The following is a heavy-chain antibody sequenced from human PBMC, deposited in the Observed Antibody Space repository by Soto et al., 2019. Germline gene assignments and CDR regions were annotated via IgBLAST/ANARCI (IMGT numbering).Heavy chain of an antibody. J-gene: IGHJ4*02. CDR1: GFMFSIYE. CDR3: ARDHPNRNYGTCFDY. CDR2: TSSGGINI. V-gene: IGHV3-48*03. Sequence: GGSLRLSCAASGFMFSIYEMTWVRQAPGKGLEWVSYTSSGGINIHYADSVKGRFTISRDNAKNSLYLQMDNLRADATAVYYCARDHPNRNYGTCFDYWGQGTPVTVSS. D-gene: IGHD1-7*01.